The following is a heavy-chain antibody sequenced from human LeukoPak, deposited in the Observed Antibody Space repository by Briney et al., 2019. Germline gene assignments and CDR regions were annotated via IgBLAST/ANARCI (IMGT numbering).Heavy chain of an antibody. J-gene: IGHJ4*02. D-gene: IGHD4-17*01. CDR2: LYSGGRA. CDR3: AGHTVLDY. CDR1: EFTVSNNY. V-gene: IGHV3-66*04. Sequence: PGRCLRLSCAASEFTVSNNYMSWVRQAPGKGLEWVSVLYSGGRAYYTDSVNGRFTISRDNSKNTLYLQMNSLRAEDTAIYYCAGHTVLDYWGQGTLVTVSS.